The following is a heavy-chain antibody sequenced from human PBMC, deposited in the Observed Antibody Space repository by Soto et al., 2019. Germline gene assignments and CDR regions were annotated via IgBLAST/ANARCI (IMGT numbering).Heavy chain of an antibody. Sequence: PSETLSLTCAVSGGSFSGFYWTWIRQPPGEGLEWIGEINHSGTINFNPSLGSRLTISLDSSKKHFSLKLTSLTAADAAVYYCARADRTLVTSYGLDVWGQGTTVTVSS. CDR2: INHSGTI. CDR3: ARADRTLVTSYGLDV. D-gene: IGHD2-21*02. V-gene: IGHV4-34*01. CDR1: GGSFSGFY. J-gene: IGHJ6*02.